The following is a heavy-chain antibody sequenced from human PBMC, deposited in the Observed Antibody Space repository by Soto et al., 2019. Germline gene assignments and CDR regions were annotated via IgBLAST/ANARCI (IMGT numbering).Heavy chain of an antibody. CDR1: GGSISSGGYS. CDR2: IYYGST. Sequence: QLQLQESGSGLVMPSQTLSLTCAVSGGSISSGGYSWSWIRQPPGKGLEWIGYIYYGSTYYNPSLKSRVTISVDRSKNQFSLKLSSVTAADTAVYYCARTPDIWGQGTMVTVSS. V-gene: IGHV4-30-2*01. CDR3: ARTPDI. J-gene: IGHJ3*02.